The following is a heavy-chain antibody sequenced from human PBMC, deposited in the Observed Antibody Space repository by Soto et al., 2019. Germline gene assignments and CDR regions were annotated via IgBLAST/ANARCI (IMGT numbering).Heavy chain of an antibody. J-gene: IGHJ5*02. CDR2: IYYSGST. CDR1: GGSITSSSYY. Sequence: SETLSLTCTVSGGSITSSSYYWGWIRQPPGKGLEWIGSIYYSGSTYYNPSLKSRVTISVDTSKNQFSLKLSSVTAADTAVYYCARLGAYYQSLDPWGPGTLVTVSS. V-gene: IGHV4-39*01. D-gene: IGHD3-22*01. CDR3: ARLGAYYQSLDP.